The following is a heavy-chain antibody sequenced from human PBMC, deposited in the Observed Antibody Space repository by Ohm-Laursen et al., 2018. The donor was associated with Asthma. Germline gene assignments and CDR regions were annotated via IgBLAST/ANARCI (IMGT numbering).Heavy chain of an antibody. J-gene: IGHJ3*02. CDR1: GFTFSSYA. Sequence: GSLRLSCSASGFTFSSYAMSWVRQAPGKGLEWVSAISGSGGSTYYADSVKGRFTISRDNSKNTLYLQMNSLRAEDTAVYYCAKDRENRVFMFDIWGQGTMVTVSS. D-gene: IGHD2/OR15-2a*01. V-gene: IGHV3-23*01. CDR3: AKDRENRVFMFDI. CDR2: ISGSGGST.